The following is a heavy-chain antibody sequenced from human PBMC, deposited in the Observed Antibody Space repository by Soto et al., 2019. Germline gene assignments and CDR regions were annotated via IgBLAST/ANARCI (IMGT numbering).Heavy chain of an antibody. CDR2: INAGNGDT. V-gene: IGHV1-3*01. CDR1: GYSFTSYA. D-gene: IGHD6-13*01. J-gene: IGHJ4*02. Sequence: GASVKVSCKASGYSFTSYALHWVRQAPGQRLEWMGWINAGNGDTKYSQNFQGRVTITRDTSATTVYMELSSLTSEDTTVYYCARDLESSIDYWGQGTLVTVSS. CDR3: ARDLESSIDY.